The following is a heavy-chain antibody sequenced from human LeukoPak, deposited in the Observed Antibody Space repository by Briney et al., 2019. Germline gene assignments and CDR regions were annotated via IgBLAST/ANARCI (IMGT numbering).Heavy chain of an antibody. CDR3: AREPRGTTGYFDY. CDR1: GFTVSSNY. Sequence: GGSLRLSCAASGFTVSSNYMSWVRQAPGKGLEWVSVIYSGGSTYYADSVKGRFTISRDNSKNTLYLQMNSLRAEDTAVYYCAREPRGTTGYFDYLGQGALVTVSS. D-gene: IGHD1-1*01. J-gene: IGHJ4*02. V-gene: IGHV3-66*02. CDR2: IYSGGST.